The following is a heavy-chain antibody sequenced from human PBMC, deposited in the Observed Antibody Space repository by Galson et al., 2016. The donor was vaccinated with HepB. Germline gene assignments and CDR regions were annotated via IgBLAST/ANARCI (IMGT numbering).Heavy chain of an antibody. CDR3: VAGSGWLPDY. Sequence: SLRLSCAGSGFSISDYWMNWVRQGPGKGLEWVANIKRDGSEEYYLDSVRGRFTISRDNAKNSVYLQMNRLRGEDTAGYYCVAGSGWLPDYWGQGTLVAVSS. J-gene: IGHJ4*02. V-gene: IGHV3-7*02. D-gene: IGHD6-19*01. CDR1: GFSISDYW. CDR2: IKRDGSEE.